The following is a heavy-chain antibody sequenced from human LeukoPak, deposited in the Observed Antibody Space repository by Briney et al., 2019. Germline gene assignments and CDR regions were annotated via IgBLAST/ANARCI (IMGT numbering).Heavy chain of an antibody. V-gene: IGHV4-39*01. D-gene: IGHD3-3*01. CDR2: IYYSGST. Sequence: PSETLSLTCTVSGVSISSSNYYWGWIRQPPGKGLEWIGSIYYSGSTYYNPSLKSRVTISVDTSKNQFSLKLSSVTAADTAVYYCARLPYYDFWSGPYYDYWGQGTLVTVSS. CDR1: GVSISSSNYY. CDR3: ARLPYYDFWSGPYYDY. J-gene: IGHJ4*02.